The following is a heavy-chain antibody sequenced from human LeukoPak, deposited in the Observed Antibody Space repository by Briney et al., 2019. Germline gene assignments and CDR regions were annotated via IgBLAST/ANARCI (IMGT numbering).Heavy chain of an antibody. CDR1: GYTFTSYY. Sequence: ASVKVSCKASGYTFTSYYMHWVRQAPGQGLEWMGIINPSGGSTSYAQKFQGRVTMTRDMSTSTVYMELSSLRSEDTAVYYCARAYYDLWSGYFSQYYYYYYMDVWGKGTTVTVSS. V-gene: IGHV1-46*01. CDR2: INPSGGST. J-gene: IGHJ6*03. D-gene: IGHD3-3*01. CDR3: ARAYYDLWSGYFSQYYYYYYMDV.